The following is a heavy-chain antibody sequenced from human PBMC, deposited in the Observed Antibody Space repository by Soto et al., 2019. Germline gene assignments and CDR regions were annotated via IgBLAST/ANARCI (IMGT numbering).Heavy chain of an antibody. J-gene: IGHJ4*02. Sequence: QVQLVQSGAEVKKPGSSVKVSCKASGGTFSSYAISWVRQAPGQGLEWMGGIIPIFGTANYAPKFQGRVTISADECRSAADMELSSLRSEDKAVYYCLIVGATSSVYWGQGTLVTVSS. CDR2: IIPIFGTA. CDR3: LIVGATSSVY. V-gene: IGHV1-69*12. CDR1: GGTFSSYA. D-gene: IGHD1-26*01.